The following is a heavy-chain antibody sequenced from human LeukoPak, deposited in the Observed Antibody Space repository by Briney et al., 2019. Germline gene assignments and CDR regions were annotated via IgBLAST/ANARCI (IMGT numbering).Heavy chain of an antibody. D-gene: IGHD3-22*01. CDR3: ARDQGRGYYYDSSGYYYAY. J-gene: IGHJ4*02. CDR2: ISYDGSNK. CDR1: GFTFSSYA. Sequence: PGGSLRLSCAASGFTFSSYAMHWVRQAPGKGLEWVAVISYDGSNKYYADSVKGRFTISRDNSRNTLYLQMNSLRAEDTAVYYCARDQGRGYYYDSSGYYYAYWGEGTLVTVSS. V-gene: IGHV3-30-3*01.